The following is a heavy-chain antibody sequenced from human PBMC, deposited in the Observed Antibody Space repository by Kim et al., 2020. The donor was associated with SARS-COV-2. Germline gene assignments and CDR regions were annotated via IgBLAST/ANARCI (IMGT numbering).Heavy chain of an antibody. CDR2: IYYSGST. D-gene: IGHD4-17*01. Sequence: SETLSLTCTVSGGSISSSSYYWGWIRQPPGKGLEWIGSIYYSGSTYYNPSLKSRVTISVDTSKNQFSLKLSSVTAADTAVYYCARDDGDYANSFDYWGQGTLVTVSS. CDR1: GGSISSSSYY. V-gene: IGHV4-39*07. J-gene: IGHJ4*02. CDR3: ARDDGDYANSFDY.